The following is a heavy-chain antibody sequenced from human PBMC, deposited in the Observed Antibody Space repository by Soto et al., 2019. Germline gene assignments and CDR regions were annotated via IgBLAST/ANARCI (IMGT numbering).Heavy chain of an antibody. CDR2: SYYSGST. D-gene: IGHD1-26*01. V-gene: IGHV4-61*01. Sequence: SETLSLTCTVSGGSVSSGSYWSWIRQPPGKGLEWIGYSYYSGSTNYNPSLRSRVTISVDRSNNQFFLKLTSVTAADTAVYYCARDTIRSGSCYRPWFDPWGQGTLVTVSS. CDR3: ARDTIRSGSCYRPWFDP. J-gene: IGHJ5*02. CDR1: GGSVSSGSY.